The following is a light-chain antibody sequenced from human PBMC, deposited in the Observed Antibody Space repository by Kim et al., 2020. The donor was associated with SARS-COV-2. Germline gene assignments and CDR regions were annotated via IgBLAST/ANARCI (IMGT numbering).Light chain of an antibody. CDR2: YKSDSDK. Sequence: QPVLTQPSSLSASPGASASLTCTLHSGINVGTYGIYWYQQKPGSPPQYLLRYKSDSDKHQDSGVPSRFSGSKDALANAGILIISGIQSDDDADYFCTIWNGNTWVFGGGTQLTVL. CDR1: SGINVGTYG. J-gene: IGLJ3*02. V-gene: IGLV5-45*02. CDR3: TIWNGNTWV.